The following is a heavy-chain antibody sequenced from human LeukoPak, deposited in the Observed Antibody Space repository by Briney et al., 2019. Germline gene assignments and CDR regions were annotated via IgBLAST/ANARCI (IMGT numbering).Heavy chain of an antibody. J-gene: IGHJ6*03. CDR2: IYLGDSDT. Sequence: GESLKISCQGSGYSFTSSWVGWVRQMPGKGLEWMGIIYLGDSDTRYSPSFEGQVTISADKSIRTANLQGCSLKASDTAMYYCARHTAARTYYYYYYMDVWGKGTTLTVSS. V-gene: IGHV5-51*01. D-gene: IGHD6-13*01. CDR3: ARHTAARTYYYYYYMDV. CDR1: GYSFTSSW.